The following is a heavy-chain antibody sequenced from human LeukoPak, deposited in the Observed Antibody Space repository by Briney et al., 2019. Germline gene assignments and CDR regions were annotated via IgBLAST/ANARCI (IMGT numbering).Heavy chain of an antibody. CDR2: VHETGYA. CDR3: ARTVVTATIDGFQI. D-gene: IGHD2-21*02. V-gene: IGHV4-38-2*02. Sequence: KSSETLSLTCSVSGSSFRSGHYWGWIRQSSGEGLEWIGNVHETGYANYNPSLRRRVTISGEPCKSQVSLRLTSVTAADTAVYYCARTVVTATIDGFQIWGQGIMVTVSS. CDR1: GSSFRSGHY. J-gene: IGHJ3*02.